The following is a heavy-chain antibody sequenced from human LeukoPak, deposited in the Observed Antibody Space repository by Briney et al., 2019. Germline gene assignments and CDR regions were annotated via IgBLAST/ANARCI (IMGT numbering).Heavy chain of an antibody. CDR3: ARALKEGTDFDY. CDR2: IYYSGST. CDR1: GGSISSYY. Sequence: SETLSLTCTVSGGSISSYYWSWIRQPPGKGLEWIGYIYYSGSTNYNPSHKSRVTISVDTSKNQFSLKLSSVTAADTAVYYCARALKEGTDFDYWGQGTLVTVSS. D-gene: IGHD1-1*01. J-gene: IGHJ4*02. V-gene: IGHV4-59*01.